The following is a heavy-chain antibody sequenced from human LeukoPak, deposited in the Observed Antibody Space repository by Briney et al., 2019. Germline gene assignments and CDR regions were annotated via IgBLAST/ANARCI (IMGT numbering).Heavy chain of an antibody. CDR3: ARDDCGDTCYPGGY. V-gene: IGHV1-3*01. CDR1: GYTFTKFV. CDR2: INAGNGDT. D-gene: IGHD2-21*01. Sequence: ASVEVSCKASGYTFTKFVVHWMRQAPGQRPEWLGWINAGNGDTKYSQNFQDRVTITRDTSANTAYMELSSLTSEDTALYYCARDDCGDTCYPGGYWGQGTLVTVSS. J-gene: IGHJ4*02.